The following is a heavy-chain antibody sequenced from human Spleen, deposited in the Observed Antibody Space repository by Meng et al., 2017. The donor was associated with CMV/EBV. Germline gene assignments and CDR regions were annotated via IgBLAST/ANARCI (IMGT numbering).Heavy chain of an antibody. Sequence: SVKVSCKASGYTFTRHYMHWVRQAPGQGLEWMGVIIPIFVAPNYAQRFQGRVTITADESTNTAYMELSSLGSEDTAVYYCARGPDTAMVTWPLDYWGQGTLVTVSS. CDR1: GYTFTRHY. V-gene: IGHV1-69*13. J-gene: IGHJ4*02. CDR3: ARGPDTAMVTWPLDY. CDR2: IIPIFVAP. D-gene: IGHD5-18*01.